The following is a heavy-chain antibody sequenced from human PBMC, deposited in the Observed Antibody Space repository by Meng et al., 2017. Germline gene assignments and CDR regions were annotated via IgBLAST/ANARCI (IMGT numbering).Heavy chain of an antibody. CDR2: ISSSGSTI. J-gene: IGHJ4*02. V-gene: IGHV3-48*03. CDR3: ARPSYSGSYIFFDY. Sequence: LSLTCAASGFTFSSYEMNWVRQAPGKGLEWVSHISSSGSTIYYADSVKGRFTISRDNAKNSLYLQMNSLRAEDTAVYYCARPSYSGSYIFFDYWGQGTLVTVSS. CDR1: GFTFSSYE. D-gene: IGHD1-26*01.